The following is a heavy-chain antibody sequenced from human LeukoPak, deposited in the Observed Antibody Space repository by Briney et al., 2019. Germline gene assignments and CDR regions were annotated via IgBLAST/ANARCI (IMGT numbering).Heavy chain of an antibody. Sequence: GGXLRLSCAASGFTFSSYGMHWVRQAPGKGLEGVAFIRYDGSNKHYADSVKGRFTIYRENSKKTLYLQMNSLRAEDTAVYYCAKGLRIVVVPAAIKWFDPWGQGTLVTVSS. J-gene: IGHJ5*02. D-gene: IGHD2-2*01. V-gene: IGHV3-30*02. CDR3: AKGLRIVVVPAAIKWFDP. CDR2: IRYDGSNK. CDR1: GFTFSSYG.